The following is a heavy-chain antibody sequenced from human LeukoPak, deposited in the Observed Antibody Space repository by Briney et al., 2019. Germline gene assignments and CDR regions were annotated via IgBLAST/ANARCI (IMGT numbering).Heavy chain of an antibody. D-gene: IGHD5-12*01. J-gene: IGHJ4*02. CDR2: ISYDGSNK. Sequence: AGGSLRLSCAASGFIFSNSAMHWVRQAPGKGLEWVAVISYDGSNKYYADSVKGRFTISRDNSKNTLSLQMNSLRPEDTAVYYCARDRGVATMDYWGQGTLVTVSS. CDR3: ARDRGVATMDY. V-gene: IGHV3-30*03. CDR1: GFIFSNSA.